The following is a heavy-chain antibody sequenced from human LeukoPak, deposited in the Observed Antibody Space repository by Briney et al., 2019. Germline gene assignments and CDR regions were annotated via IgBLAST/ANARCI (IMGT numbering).Heavy chain of an antibody. CDR3: ARGHHGYFDY. CDR2: IRQDGGEK. Sequence: GGSLRLSCAVSGFTFSDYWMNWVRQAPGKGLEWVASIRQDGGEKYYVDSVKGRFTISRDNAKNSLYLQMNSLRADDTAVYYCARGHHGYFDYWGQGTLVTVSS. CDR1: GFTFSDYW. J-gene: IGHJ4*02. V-gene: IGHV3-7*04.